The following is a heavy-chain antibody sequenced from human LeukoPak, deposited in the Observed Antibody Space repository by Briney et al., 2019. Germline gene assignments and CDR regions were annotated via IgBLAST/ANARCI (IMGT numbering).Heavy chain of an antibody. CDR2: MYYSGST. J-gene: IGHJ5*02. Sequence: SETLSLTCTVSGGSISSGDYYWSWIRQPPGKGLEWIAYMYYSGSTYYNPSLKSRVTMSADTSKNQLSLKLSSVPAADPGVYYCARPYYYDSRIDPWGQGILVTVSS. CDR1: GGSISSGDYY. CDR3: ARPYYYDSRIDP. V-gene: IGHV4-30-4*01. D-gene: IGHD3-22*01.